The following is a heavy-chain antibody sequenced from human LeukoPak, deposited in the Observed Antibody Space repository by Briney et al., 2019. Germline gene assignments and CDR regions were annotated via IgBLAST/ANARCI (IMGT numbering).Heavy chain of an antibody. D-gene: IGHD3-9*01. V-gene: IGHV3-30*02. J-gene: IGHJ4*02. CDR3: ARGPVLRYFDWLLDYFDY. CDR1: GFTFGSYG. CDR2: IRYDGSNK. Sequence: GGSLRLSCAASGFTFGSYGMHWVRQAPGKGLEWVAFIRYDGSNKYYADSVKGRFTISRDNAKNSLYLQMNSLRAEDTAVYYCARGPVLRYFDWLLDYFDYWGQGTLVTVSS.